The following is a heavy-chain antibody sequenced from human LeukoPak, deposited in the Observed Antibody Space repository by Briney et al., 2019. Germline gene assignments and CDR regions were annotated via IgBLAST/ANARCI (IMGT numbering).Heavy chain of an antibody. CDR2: IYSSGTI. CDR1: GGSISSSSYY. J-gene: IGHJ3*02. V-gene: IGHV4-39*01. Sequence: PSETLSLTCTVSGGSISSSSYYWGWIRQPPGKGLEWIGSIYSSGTIYYNPSLKSRVTISVDTSKNQFSLKLSSVTAAETAVYYCARPSRPSGIATRITPFDIWGQGTMVTVSS. CDR3: ARPSRPSGIATRITPFDI. D-gene: IGHD6-6*01.